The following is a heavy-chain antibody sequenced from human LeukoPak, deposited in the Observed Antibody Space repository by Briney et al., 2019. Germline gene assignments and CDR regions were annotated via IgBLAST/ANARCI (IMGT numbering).Heavy chain of an antibody. D-gene: IGHD4-23*01. V-gene: IGHV4-34*01. CDR1: GGSFSGHS. CDR2: INHSGST. Sequence: SETLSLTCAVYGGSFSGHSWSWIRQPPGKWLEWMGEINHSGSTNYNPSLKSRVTISVDTSKNQFSLKLSSVTAADTAVYYCAGSYGGNSTFDYWGQGTLVTVSS. J-gene: IGHJ4*02. CDR3: AGSYGGNSTFDY.